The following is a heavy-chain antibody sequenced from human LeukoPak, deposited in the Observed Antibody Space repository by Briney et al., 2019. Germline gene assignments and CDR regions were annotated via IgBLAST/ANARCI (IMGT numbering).Heavy chain of an antibody. Sequence: GGSLRLSCAASGFTFSSYAMSWVRQAPGKGLEWVSAISTSGGSTYFADSVKGRFTISRDNSKNTVYLQMNSLRAEDTAVYYCATGNWGFDYWGQGTLVTVSS. J-gene: IGHJ4*02. CDR2: ISTSGGST. CDR3: ATGNWGFDY. D-gene: IGHD3-16*01. CDR1: GFTFSSYA. V-gene: IGHV3-23*01.